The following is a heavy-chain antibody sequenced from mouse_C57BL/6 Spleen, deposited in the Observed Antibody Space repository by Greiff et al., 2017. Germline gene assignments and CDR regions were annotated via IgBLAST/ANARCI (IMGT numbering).Heavy chain of an antibody. D-gene: IGHD1-2*01. J-gene: IGHJ4*01. CDR1: GYTFTSYT. CDR3: ARSELRLYAMDY. V-gene: IGHV1-4*01. CDR2: INPSSGYT. Sequence: VQLQQSGAELARPGASVKMSCKASGYTFTSYTMHWVKQRPGPGLAWIGYINPSSGYTKYNHKFKDKATLTADKSSSTAYMQLSSLTSEDSAVYYCARSELRLYAMDYWGQGTSVTVSS.